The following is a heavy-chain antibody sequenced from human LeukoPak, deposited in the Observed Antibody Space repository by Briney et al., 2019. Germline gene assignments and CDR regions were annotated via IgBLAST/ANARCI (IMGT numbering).Heavy chain of an antibody. D-gene: IGHD1-26*01. CDR2: IYSTGIT. J-gene: IGHJ4*02. V-gene: IGHV4-4*07. CDR3: ARTSATGATYFDY. Sequence: SETLSLTCTVSRGSMNNYYWSWIRQPAGKGLEWIGRIYSTGITHYNPTLKSRVTLSVDTSKSQFSLNLSSVTAADTAVYYCARTSATGATYFDYWGQGTLVTVS. CDR1: RGSMNNYY.